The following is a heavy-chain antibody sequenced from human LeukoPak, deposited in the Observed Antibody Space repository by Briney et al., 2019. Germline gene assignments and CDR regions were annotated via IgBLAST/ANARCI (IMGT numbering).Heavy chain of an antibody. V-gene: IGHV1-69*05. CDR1: GGTFSSYA. J-gene: IGHJ4*02. CDR2: IIPIFGTA. D-gene: IGHD3-22*01. Sequence: GSSVKVSCKASGGTFSSYAISWVRQAPGQGLEWMGRIIPIFGTANYAQKFQGRVTITTDESTSTAYMELSSLRSEDTAVYYCARDPDYYDSRGDFDYWGQGTLVTVSS. CDR3: ARDPDYYDSRGDFDY.